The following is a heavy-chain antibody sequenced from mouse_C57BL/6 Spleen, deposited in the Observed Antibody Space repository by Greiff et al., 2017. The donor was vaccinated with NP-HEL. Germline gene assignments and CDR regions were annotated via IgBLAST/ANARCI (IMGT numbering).Heavy chain of an antibody. J-gene: IGHJ3*01. CDR2: IDPSDSET. CDR1: GYTFTSYW. CDR3: ARFNTTGRGCAY. D-gene: IGHD1-1*01. V-gene: IGHV1-52*01. Sequence: QVQLQQPGAELVRPGSSVKLSCKASGYTFTSYWMHWVKQRPIQGLEWIGNIDPSDSETHYNQKFKDKATLTVDKSSSTAYMQLSSLTSEDSAVYYCARFNTTGRGCAYWGQGTLVTVSA.